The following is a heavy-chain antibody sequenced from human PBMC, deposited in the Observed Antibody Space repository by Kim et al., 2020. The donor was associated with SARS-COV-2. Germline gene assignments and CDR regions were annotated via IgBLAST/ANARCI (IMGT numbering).Heavy chain of an antibody. V-gene: IGHV3-48*02. Sequence: IFSHAPLRGRYTISRDNARNSLYLQMNSLRDEDTAVYYCAKDRSYLFDYWGQGTLVTASS. CDR3: AKDRSYLFDY. D-gene: IGHD1-26*01. J-gene: IGHJ4*02. CDR2: I.